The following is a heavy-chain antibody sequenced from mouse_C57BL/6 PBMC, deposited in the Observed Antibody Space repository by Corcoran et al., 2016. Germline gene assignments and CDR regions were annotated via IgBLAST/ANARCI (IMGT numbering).Heavy chain of an antibody. CDR3: ARRLGSSYWYFDV. CDR2: INPNNGGT. Sequence: EVQLQQSGPELVKPGASVKISCKASGYTFTDYYMNWVKQSHGKSLEWIGDINPNNGGTSYNQKFKGKATLTVDKSSSTAYMERRSLTSEDSAVYYCARRLGSSYWYFDVWGTGTTVTVSS. CDR1: GYTFTDYY. D-gene: IGHD1-1*01. V-gene: IGHV1-26*01. J-gene: IGHJ1*03.